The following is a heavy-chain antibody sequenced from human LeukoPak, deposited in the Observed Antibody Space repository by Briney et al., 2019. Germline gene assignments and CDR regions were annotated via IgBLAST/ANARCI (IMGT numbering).Heavy chain of an antibody. Sequence: GGSLRLSCAASGFTFSSYAMSWVRQAPGKGLEWVSAIRGSGGSTYYADSVKGRFTISRDNSKNALYLQMNSLRAEDTAVYYCAKSGVPAALFDAFDIWGQGTMVTVSS. CDR1: GFTFSSYA. V-gene: IGHV3-23*01. CDR2: IRGSGGST. D-gene: IGHD2-2*01. J-gene: IGHJ3*02. CDR3: AKSGVPAALFDAFDI.